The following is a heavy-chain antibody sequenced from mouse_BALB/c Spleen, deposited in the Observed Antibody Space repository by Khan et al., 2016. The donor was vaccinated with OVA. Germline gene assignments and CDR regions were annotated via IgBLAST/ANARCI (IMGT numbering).Heavy chain of an antibody. J-gene: IGHJ2*01. V-gene: IGHV3-2*02. CDR2: KSYSGST. Sequence: VQLQESGPGLVKPSQSLSLTCTVSGYSITNGYVWNWNRQFPGNKLELMGLKSYSGSTNYNPSFKRRISITRDTSKNQIFLQLNSVTTEDTATYYCSRTARIKYWGQGTTLTVSS. CDR1: GYSITNGYV. D-gene: IGHD1-2*01. CDR3: SRTARIKY.